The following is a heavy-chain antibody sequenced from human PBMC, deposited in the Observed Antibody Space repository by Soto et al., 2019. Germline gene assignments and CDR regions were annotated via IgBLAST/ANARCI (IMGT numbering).Heavy chain of an antibody. CDR1: GFTFSSYG. CDR3: ASNYYESSGPRYA. D-gene: IGHD3-22*01. J-gene: IGHJ4*02. V-gene: IGHV3-33*01. CDR2: IWYDGSKK. Sequence: QVQLVESGGGVVQPGRSLRLSCAASGFTFSSYGMHWVRQAPGKGLEWVGVIWYDGSKKYYADSVKGRFTISRDNSKNPLYLQMNSLRAEDTAVYYCASNYYESSGPRYAWGQGTLVTVSS.